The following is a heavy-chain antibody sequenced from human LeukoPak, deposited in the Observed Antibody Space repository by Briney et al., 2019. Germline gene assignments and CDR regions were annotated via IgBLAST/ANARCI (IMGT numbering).Heavy chain of an antibody. CDR3: AKDSGNSGWYVDN. J-gene: IGHJ4*02. CDR2: IGASGGST. Sequence: GGSLRLSCATSGFTFSSYAMSWVRQAPGKGLEWVSGIGASGGSTYYADSVKGRFTISRDNSKNTLYLQMNSLRTEDTAVYYCAKDSGNSGWYVDNWGQGTLVTVSS. D-gene: IGHD6-19*01. V-gene: IGHV3-23*01. CDR1: GFTFSSYA.